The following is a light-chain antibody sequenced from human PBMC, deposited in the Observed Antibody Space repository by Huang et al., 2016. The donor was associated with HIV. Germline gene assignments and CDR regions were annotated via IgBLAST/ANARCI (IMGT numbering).Light chain of an antibody. CDR2: AAS. Sequence: AIQLTQSPSSLSAVVGDRVTSTCRASQDISSALAWYQQKPGKAPKLLIYAASTLESGVPARFSGSGSGTDFTLTISSLQPEDFATYYCQQFDNFLLTFGGGTKVEIE. CDR3: QQFDNFLLT. V-gene: IGKV1D-13*01. CDR1: QDISSA. J-gene: IGKJ4*01.